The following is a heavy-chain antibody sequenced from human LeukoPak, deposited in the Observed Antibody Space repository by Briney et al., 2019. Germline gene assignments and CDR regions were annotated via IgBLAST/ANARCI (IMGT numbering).Heavy chain of an antibody. J-gene: IGHJ4*02. Sequence: GGSLRLSCAASGFTFSSYWMHWVRQAPGKGLVWVSRINTDGSSTSYADSVKGRFTISRDNAKNTLYLQMNSLRAEDTAVYYCARDRDGYVTIDYWGQGTLVTVSS. CDR3: ARDRDGYVTIDY. D-gene: IGHD5-24*01. CDR1: GFTFSSYW. V-gene: IGHV3-74*01. CDR2: INTDGSST.